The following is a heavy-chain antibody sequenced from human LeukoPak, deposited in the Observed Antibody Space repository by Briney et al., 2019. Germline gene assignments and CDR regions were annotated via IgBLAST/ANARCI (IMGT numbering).Heavy chain of an antibody. V-gene: IGHV4-59*12. Sequence: PSETLSLTCTVSGGSISSYYWSWIRQPPGKGLEWLGYIYYSGSTNYNPSLKSRVTISVDTSKNQFSLKLSSVTAADTAVYYCARRQGRRRWEPFDYWGQGTLVTVSS. CDR1: GGSISSYY. J-gene: IGHJ4*02. D-gene: IGHD1-26*01. CDR2: IYYSGST. CDR3: ARRQGRRRWEPFDY.